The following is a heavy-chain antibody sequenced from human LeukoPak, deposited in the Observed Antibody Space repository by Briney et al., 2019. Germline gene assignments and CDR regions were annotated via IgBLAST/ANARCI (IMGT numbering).Heavy chain of an antibody. J-gene: IGHJ4*02. Sequence: GSLRLSCAASGFTFSSYSMNWVRQAPGKGLEWVSSISSSSSYIYYADSVKGRFTISRDNSKNTLYLQMNSLRAEDTAVYYCASDDYYGSGSSPGWGQGTLVTVSS. CDR1: GFTFSSYS. CDR3: ASDDYYGSGSSPG. D-gene: IGHD3-10*01. V-gene: IGHV3-21*04. CDR2: ISSSSSYI.